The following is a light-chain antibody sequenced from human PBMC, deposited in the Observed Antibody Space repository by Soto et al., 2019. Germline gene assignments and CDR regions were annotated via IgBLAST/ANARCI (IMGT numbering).Light chain of an antibody. V-gene: IGKV3-20*01. Sequence: EVVMTQSAATVSVTPGERATLSCRASQSVSSNLAWYQQKPGQAPRLLIYGASSRATGIPDRFSGSGSGTDFTLTSSRLEPEDFPVYYCLQYGSSITFGQGTRLEIK. CDR3: LQYGSSIT. J-gene: IGKJ5*01. CDR2: GAS. CDR1: QSVSSN.